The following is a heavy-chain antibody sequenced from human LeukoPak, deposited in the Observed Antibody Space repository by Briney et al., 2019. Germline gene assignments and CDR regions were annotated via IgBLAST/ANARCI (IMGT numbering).Heavy chain of an antibody. J-gene: IGHJ4*02. CDR1: GYTFTSYG. Sequence: ASVKVSCKASGYTFTSYGISWVRQAPGQGLEWMGIINSSGGSTSYAQKFQGRVTMTRDTSTSTVYMELSSLRSEDTAVYYCARDRNYYDSSGSHYFDYWGQGTLVTVSS. CDR2: INSSGGST. CDR3: ARDRNYYDSSGSHYFDY. V-gene: IGHV1-46*01. D-gene: IGHD3-22*01.